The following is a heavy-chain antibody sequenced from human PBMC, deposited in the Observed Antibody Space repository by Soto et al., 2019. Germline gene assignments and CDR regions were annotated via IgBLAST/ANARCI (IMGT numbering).Heavy chain of an antibody. J-gene: IGHJ4*02. D-gene: IGHD3-16*01. V-gene: IGHV3-21*01. Sequence: GGSLRLACAASGFVFSDFQFNWVRQAPGGGLEWLSSITGTSAFTEYAESIEGRFTISRDNPNKLLFLHMDNLRPEDTAVYYCARDNLAFQGAFDLWGQGTLVTVSS. CDR2: ITGTSAFT. CDR3: ARDNLAFQGAFDL. CDR1: GFVFSDFQ.